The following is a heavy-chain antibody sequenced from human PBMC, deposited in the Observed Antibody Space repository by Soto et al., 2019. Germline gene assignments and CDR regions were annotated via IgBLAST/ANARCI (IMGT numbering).Heavy chain of an antibody. Sequence: PSGTLARTFTVSGATISSYILGRIGQPPGQGLEWIGYFRSGGGTSYNPSLKSRVAISADTSMKQFSLRLSSVTAADTAVYYCVRPGNEVLHCLVDVWGQGNTVTVSS. CDR2: FRSGGGT. CDR1: GATISSYI. J-gene: IGHJ6*02. D-gene: IGHD1-1*01. V-gene: IGHV4-59*08. CDR3: VRPGNEVLHCLVDV.